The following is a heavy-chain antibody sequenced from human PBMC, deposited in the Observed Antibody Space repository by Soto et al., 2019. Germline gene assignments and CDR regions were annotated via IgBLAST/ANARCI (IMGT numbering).Heavy chain of an antibody. Sequence: QVQLVQSGAEVKEPGSSVRVSCKASGGTFDNFIMNWVRQTPGQGLEWMGGIVPMLGTPTYAEKFKGRVTISATGSTSTGYMEVTSLRSEDTAIYYCARNGTYSSSLSQYSGMDVWGQGTTVTVSS. D-gene: IGHD1-26*01. CDR3: ARNGTYSSSLSQYSGMDV. J-gene: IGHJ6*02. CDR2: IVPMLGTP. CDR1: GGTFDNFI. V-gene: IGHV1-69*01.